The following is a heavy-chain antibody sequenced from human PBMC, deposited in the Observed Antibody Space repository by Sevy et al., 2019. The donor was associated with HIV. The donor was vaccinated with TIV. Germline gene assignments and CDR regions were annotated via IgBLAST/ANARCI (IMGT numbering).Heavy chain of an antibody. CDR2: IIPIFGTA. D-gene: IGHD3-22*01. Sequence: ASVKVSCKPSGGTFSSYAFCWVRQAPAQGLEWMGGIIPIFGTANYAQKFQGSVTITADDSTGTAYMQLSSLRSEDTAVYYCARGFYYDTSGSYYAMDVWGQGTTVTVSS. V-gene: IGHV1-69*13. J-gene: IGHJ6*02. CDR1: GGTFSSYA. CDR3: ARGFYYDTSGSYYAMDV.